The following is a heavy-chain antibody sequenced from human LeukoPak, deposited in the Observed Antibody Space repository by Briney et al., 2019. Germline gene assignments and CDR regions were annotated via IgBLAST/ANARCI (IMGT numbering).Heavy chain of an antibody. CDR2: IDPSDSYA. Sequence: GESLKISCRGSGYSFNNYWINWVRQMPGKGLEWMGTIDPSDSYATYNPSFQGHVTMSADKSIATAYLQWSSLKASDTAMYCCALHVITMPRGWPHPAGLDPWGQGTLVTVSS. CDR1: GYSFNNYW. V-gene: IGHV5-10-1*01. D-gene: IGHD3-10*01. CDR3: ALHVITMPRGWPHPAGLDP. J-gene: IGHJ5*02.